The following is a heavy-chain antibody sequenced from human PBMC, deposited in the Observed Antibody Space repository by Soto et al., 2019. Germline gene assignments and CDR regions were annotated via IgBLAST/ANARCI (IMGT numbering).Heavy chain of an antibody. CDR1: GFTFSTHA. D-gene: IGHD3-16*01. Sequence: QVQLVESGGGVVQPGRSLRLSCAASGFTFSTHAMYWVRQAPGKGLEWVAVISYDGTKKYYADSVKGRFTISRDNSKNRLDLQWLSLRAEDTAVYYCARDPRRQGYDGMDVWGQGTTVSVSS. CDR3: ARDPRRQGYDGMDV. CDR2: ISYDGTKK. V-gene: IGHV3-30*04. J-gene: IGHJ6*02.